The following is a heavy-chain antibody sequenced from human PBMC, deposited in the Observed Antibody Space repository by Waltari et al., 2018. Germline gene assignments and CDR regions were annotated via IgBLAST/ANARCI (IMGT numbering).Heavy chain of an antibody. CDR2: INHSGST. J-gene: IGHJ4*02. V-gene: IGHV4-34*01. CDR1: GGSFSGYY. Sequence: QVQLQQWGAGLLKPSETLSLTCAVYGGSFSGYYWSWIRQPPGKGLEWIGEINHSGSTNYNPSRKGRVTISVDTSKNQFSLKLSSVTAADTAVYYCARLQDSSGWVQRDYWGQGTLVTVSS. D-gene: IGHD6-19*01. CDR3: ARLQDSSGWVQRDY.